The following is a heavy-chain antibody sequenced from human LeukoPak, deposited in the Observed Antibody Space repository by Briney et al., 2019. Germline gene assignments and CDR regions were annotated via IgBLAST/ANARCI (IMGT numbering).Heavy chain of an antibody. CDR3: ARDSGGGNPDYYFDY. D-gene: IGHD4-23*01. CDR2: IIPIFGTA. J-gene: IGHJ4*02. Sequence: GASVKVSCKASGGTFSSYAISWVRQAPGQGLEWMGGIIPIFGTANYAQKFQGRVTITADESTSTAYMELSSLRSEDTAVYYCARDSGGGNPDYYFDYWGQGTLVTVSS. V-gene: IGHV1-69*13. CDR1: GGTFSSYA.